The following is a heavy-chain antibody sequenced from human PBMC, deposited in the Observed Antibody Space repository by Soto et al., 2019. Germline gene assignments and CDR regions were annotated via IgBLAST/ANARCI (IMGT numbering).Heavy chain of an antibody. D-gene: IGHD6-19*01. J-gene: IGHJ6*02. CDR2: IIPIFGTA. Sequence: SVKVSCKASGGTFSSYASSWVRQAPGQGLEWMGGIIPIFGTANYAQKFQGRVTITADESTSTAYMELSSLRSEDTAVYYCAISRSSQRQWLVQAIYYYGMDVWGQGTTVTVYS. CDR3: AISRSSQRQWLVQAIYYYGMDV. V-gene: IGHV1-69*13. CDR1: GGTFSSYA.